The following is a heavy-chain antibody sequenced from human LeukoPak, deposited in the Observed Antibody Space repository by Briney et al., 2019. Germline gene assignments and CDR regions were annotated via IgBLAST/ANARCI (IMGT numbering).Heavy chain of an antibody. CDR1: GGSISSYY. V-gene: IGHV4-59*08. CDR3: ASFYGNRLGYFDY. CDR2: IYYSGST. D-gene: IGHD2/OR15-2a*01. J-gene: IGHJ4*02. Sequence: SETLSLTCSVSGGSISSYYWSWLRQPPGRGVEWIGYIYYSGSTNYNPSLKSRVTISVDTSKNQFSLKLSSVTAADTAVYYCASFYGNRLGYFDYWGQGTLVTVSS.